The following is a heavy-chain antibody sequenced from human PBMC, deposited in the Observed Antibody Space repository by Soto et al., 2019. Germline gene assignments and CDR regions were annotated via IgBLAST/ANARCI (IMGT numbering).Heavy chain of an antibody. CDR1: GGSISGGDYC. CDR2: IYYSGST. J-gene: IGHJ5*02. V-gene: IGHV4-30-4*01. CDR3: ARERPDGARLDP. D-gene: IGHD6-6*01. Sequence: SETLCLTCTVSGGSISGGDYCWSWIRQPPGKGLEWIGYIYYSGSTYYNPSLKSRVTISVDTSKNQFSLKLSSVTAADTAVYYCARERPDGARLDPWGQGTLVTVSS.